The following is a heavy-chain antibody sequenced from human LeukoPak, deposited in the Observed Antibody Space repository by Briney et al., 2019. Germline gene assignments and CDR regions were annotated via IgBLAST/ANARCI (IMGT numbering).Heavy chain of an antibody. J-gene: IGHJ4*02. CDR2: ISGSGGST. CDR1: GFTFSSYA. CDR3: AKDERTVDYFDY. Sequence: GGSLRLSCAASGFTFSSYAMSWVRQAPGKGLEWVSAISGSGGSTYYADSVKGRFTISRDNSKNTLYLQMNSLRAEDTALYYYAKDERTVDYFDYWGQGTLVTVSS. V-gene: IGHV3-23*01.